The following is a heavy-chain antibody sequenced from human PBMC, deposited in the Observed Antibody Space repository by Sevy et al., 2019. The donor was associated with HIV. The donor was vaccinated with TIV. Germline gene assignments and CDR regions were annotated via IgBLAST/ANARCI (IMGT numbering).Heavy chain of an antibody. CDR3: ASPLNYYDSPSAY. Sequence: GGSLRLSCAASGFTFSYYDMNWVRQAPGKGLEWVSSISSGSSYIFYADSVKGRFTISRDNAKNSLYLQMNSLRAEDRAVYYCASPLNYYDSPSAYWGQGTLVTVSS. CDR1: GFTFSYYD. D-gene: IGHD3-22*01. J-gene: IGHJ4*02. CDR2: ISSGSSYI. V-gene: IGHV3-21*01.